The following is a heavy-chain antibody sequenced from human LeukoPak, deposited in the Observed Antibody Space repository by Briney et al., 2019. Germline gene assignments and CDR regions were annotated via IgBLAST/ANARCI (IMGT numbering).Heavy chain of an antibody. CDR1: GFTFSSYG. J-gene: IGHJ4*02. V-gene: IGHV3-30*18. Sequence: GGSLRLSCAASGFTFSSYGMHWVRQAPGKGLEWVAVISYDGSNKYYADSVKGRFTISRDNSKNTLYLQMNSLRAEDTAVYYCAKAPDRGYVDYWGQGTLVTVSS. CDR2: ISYDGSNK. D-gene: IGHD3-22*01. CDR3: AKAPDRGYVDY.